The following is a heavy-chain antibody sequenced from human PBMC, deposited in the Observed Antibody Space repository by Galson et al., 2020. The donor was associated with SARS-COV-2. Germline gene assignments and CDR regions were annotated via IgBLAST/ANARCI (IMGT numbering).Heavy chain of an antibody. CDR1: GGSFSGYY. V-gene: IGHV4-34*01. J-gene: IGHJ6*02. CDR3: ARGSLRKYYYGMDV. CDR2: INHSGST. Sequence: SQASETLSLTCAVYGGSFSGYYWSWIRQPPGKGLEWIGEINHSGSTNYNPSLKSRVTISVDTSKNQFSLKLSSVTAADTAVYYCARGSLRKYYYGMDVWGQGTTVTVSS. D-gene: IGHD5-12*01.